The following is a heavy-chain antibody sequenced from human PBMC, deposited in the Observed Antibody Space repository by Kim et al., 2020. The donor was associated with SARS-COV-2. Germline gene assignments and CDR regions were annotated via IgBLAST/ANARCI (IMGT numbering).Heavy chain of an antibody. J-gene: IGHJ4*02. V-gene: IGHV1-24*01. CDR3: ATSVRGVIMGYFDY. D-gene: IGHD3-10*01. Sequence: AQKFQGRVTMTEDTSTDTAYMELSSLRSEDTAVYYCATSVRGVIMGYFDYWGQGTLVTVSS.